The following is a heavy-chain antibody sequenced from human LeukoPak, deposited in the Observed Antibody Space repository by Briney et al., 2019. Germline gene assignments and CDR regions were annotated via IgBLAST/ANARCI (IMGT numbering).Heavy chain of an antibody. D-gene: IGHD5-18*01. V-gene: IGHV3-74*01. CDR1: GFTFSSYW. CDR2: INSDGSST. J-gene: IGHJ4*02. Sequence: GGSLRLSCAASGFTFSSYWMHWVRHAPGKGLVWVSRINSDGSSTSYADSVKGRFTISRDNSKNRLYLQVNSLRVEDTAVYFCAKEVYIQPWQGANYWGQGTLVTVSS. CDR3: AKEVYIQPWQGANY.